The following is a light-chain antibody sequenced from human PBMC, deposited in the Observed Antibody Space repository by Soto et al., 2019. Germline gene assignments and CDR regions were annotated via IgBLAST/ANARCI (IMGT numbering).Light chain of an antibody. Sequence: EIVLTQSPATLSLSPGERVTLSCRASQNVSTYFAWYQQKPDPSPRLLIYDASDRATGIPARFSGSGSGTDSTLTISSLEPEDFAVYYCQQRTNWLTFGPGTKVDIK. CDR2: DAS. J-gene: IGKJ3*01. V-gene: IGKV3-11*01. CDR3: QQRTNWLT. CDR1: QNVSTY.